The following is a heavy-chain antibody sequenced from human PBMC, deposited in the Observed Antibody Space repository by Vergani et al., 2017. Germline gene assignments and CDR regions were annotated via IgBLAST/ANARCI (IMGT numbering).Heavy chain of an antibody. CDR2: ISSSSSYI. CDR1: GFTFSSYS. Sequence: EVQLVESGGGLVKPGGSLRLSCAASGFTFSSYSMNWVRQAPGKGLEWVSSISSSSSYIYYADSVKGRFTISRDNTKNALYLQMNSLRAEDTAVYYCARVTYYYGSGSYYYYYYMDVWGKGTTATVSS. J-gene: IGHJ6*03. D-gene: IGHD3-10*01. CDR3: ARVTYYYGSGSYYYYYYMDV. V-gene: IGHV3-21*01.